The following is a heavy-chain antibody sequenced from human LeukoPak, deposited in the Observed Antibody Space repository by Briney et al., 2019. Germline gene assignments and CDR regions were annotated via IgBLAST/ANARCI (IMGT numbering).Heavy chain of an antibody. CDR1: GGSISSGGYY. D-gene: IGHD2-15*01. CDR2: IYYSGST. CDR3: ARGVGYCSGGSCYSGGNFDY. V-gene: IGHV4-31*03. Sequence: SQTLSLTCTVSGGSISSGGYYWSWIRQHPGKGLEWIGYIYYSGSTYYNPSLKSRVTISVDTSKNQFSLELSSVTAADTAVYYCARGVGYCSGGSCYSGGNFDYWGQGTLVTVSS. J-gene: IGHJ4*02.